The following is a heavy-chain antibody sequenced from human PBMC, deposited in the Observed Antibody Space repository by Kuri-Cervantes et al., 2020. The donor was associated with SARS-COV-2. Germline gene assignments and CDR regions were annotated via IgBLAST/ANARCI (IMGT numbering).Heavy chain of an antibody. D-gene: IGHD6-13*01. CDR1: GFTLSDYY. CDR3: ARDGGYSSSWYGFSEYYFDY. CDR2: ISSSGSTI. V-gene: IGHV3-11*04. J-gene: IGHJ4*02. Sequence: GESLKISCAASGFTLSDYYMSWIRQAPGKGLEWVSYISSSGSTIYYADSVKGRFTISRDNAKNSLYLQMNSLRAEDTAVYYCARDGGYSSSWYGFSEYYFDYWGQGTLVTVSS.